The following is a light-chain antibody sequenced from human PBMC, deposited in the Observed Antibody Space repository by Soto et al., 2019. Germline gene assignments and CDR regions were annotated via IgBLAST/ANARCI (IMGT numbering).Light chain of an antibody. CDR1: TSDVGGYNF. V-gene: IGLV2-14*01. Sequence: QSVLTQPASVSGSPGQSITFSCTGTTSDVGGYNFVSWYQQHPGKAPKLIIYEITNRPSGVSNRFSGSKSGNTASLTISGLQAEDEAIYYCSSYTDSNTLLFGGGTQLTVL. CDR3: SSYTDSNTLL. J-gene: IGLJ2*01. CDR2: EIT.